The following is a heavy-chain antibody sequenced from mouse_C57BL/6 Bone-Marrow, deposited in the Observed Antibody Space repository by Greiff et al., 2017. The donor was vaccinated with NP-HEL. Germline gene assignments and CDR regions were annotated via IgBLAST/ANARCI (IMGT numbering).Heavy chain of an antibody. Sequence: QVQLQQPGAELVKPGASVKLSCKASGYTFTSYWMHWVKQRPGQGLEWIGMIHPNSGSTNYNEKFKSKATLTVDKSSSTAYMQLSSLTSEDSAVYYCARSRTTVVASCDYWGQGTTLTVSS. CDR2: IHPNSGST. CDR1: GYTFTSYW. CDR3: ARSRTTVVASCDY. D-gene: IGHD1-1*01. J-gene: IGHJ2*01. V-gene: IGHV1-64*01.